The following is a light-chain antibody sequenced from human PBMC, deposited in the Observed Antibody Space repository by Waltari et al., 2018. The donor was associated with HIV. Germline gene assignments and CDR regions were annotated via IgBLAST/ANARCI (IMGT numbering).Light chain of an antibody. J-gene: IGKJ1*01. V-gene: IGKV3-20*01. CDR3: QKYGASPRT. CDR1: QSVSSRS. Sequence: EIVLTQSPGTLSLSPGERATLSCRASQSVSSRSLAWYQQRPGQAPRLRISGASSRATGIPDRFSGSGSGTDFTLTISRLEPEDVAVYYCQKYGASPRTFGQGTKVEIK. CDR2: GAS.